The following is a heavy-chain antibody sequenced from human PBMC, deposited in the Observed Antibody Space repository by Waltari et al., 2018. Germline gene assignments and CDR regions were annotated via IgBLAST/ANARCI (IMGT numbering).Heavy chain of an antibody. CDR1: GGTFSSYA. CDR2: TIPIFGTA. J-gene: IGHJ6*02. D-gene: IGHD3-10*01. CDR3: ARDPDLPNYYGLLMDV. Sequence: QVQLVQSGAEVKKPGSSVKVSCKASGGTFSSYAISWVRQAPGQGLEWMGRTIPIFGTANYAQKFQGRVTITADKSTSTAYMELSSLRSEDTAVYYCARDPDLPNYYGLLMDVWGQGTTVTVSS. V-gene: IGHV1-69*08.